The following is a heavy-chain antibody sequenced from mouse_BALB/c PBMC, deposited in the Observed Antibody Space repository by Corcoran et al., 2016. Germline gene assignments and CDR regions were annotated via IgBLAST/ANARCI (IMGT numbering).Heavy chain of an antibody. D-gene: IGHD1-1*01. Sequence: EVQLQQSGPERVKPGASLKISCKTSGYTFTESTMHWVKQSHGKSLEWIGGINPNNGGTSYNQKFKGKATLTEDKYSSTAYMELRSLTSEDSAVFYCERTYYCIPWFAYWGHGTRVTLSA. V-gene: IGHV1-26*01. CDR2: INPNNGGT. CDR3: ERTYYCIPWFAY. J-gene: IGHJ3*01. CDR1: GYTFTEST.